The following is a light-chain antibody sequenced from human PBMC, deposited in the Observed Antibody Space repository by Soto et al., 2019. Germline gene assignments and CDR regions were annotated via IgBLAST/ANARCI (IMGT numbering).Light chain of an antibody. J-gene: IGLJ2*01. CDR3: ASCDDSLSGVV. V-gene: IGLV1-47*01. CDR1: SSNIGTNY. CDR2: RNN. Sequence: QPVLPQPPSASGTPGQRVTISCSGSSSNIGTNYVYWYQQFPGTAPKLLIYRNNQRPSGVPDRFSGSKSGTSASLAISGLRSEDEAEYYCASCDDSLSGVVLGGGTKLTVL.